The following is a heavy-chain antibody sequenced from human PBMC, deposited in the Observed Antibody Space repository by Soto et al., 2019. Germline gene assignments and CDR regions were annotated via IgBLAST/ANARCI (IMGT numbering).Heavy chain of an antibody. Sequence: ASVKVSCKASGYTFTSYGISWVRQAPGQGLEWMGWISAYNGNTNYAQKLQGRVTMTTDTSTSTAYMELRSLRSDDTAVYYCAKDLGETVYAMAFDYWGLGTLVTVSS. CDR1: GYTFTSYG. CDR3: AKDLGETVYAMAFDY. CDR2: ISAYNGNT. D-gene: IGHD2-8*01. J-gene: IGHJ4*02. V-gene: IGHV1-18*01.